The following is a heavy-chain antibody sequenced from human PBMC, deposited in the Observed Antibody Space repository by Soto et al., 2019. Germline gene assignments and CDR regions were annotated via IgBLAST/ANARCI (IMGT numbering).Heavy chain of an antibody. J-gene: IGHJ4*02. D-gene: IGHD3-16*01. CDR3: ARGQTGGGWGYYFDY. Sequence: QVQLVQSGAEVKKPGSSVKVSCKASGGTFSSYAIDWVRQAPGQGLEWMGGIIPIFGTADYAQKFQGRVTITADKATGTAYMELSSLRSEDTAVYYCARGQTGGGWGYYFDYWGQGTLVTVSS. V-gene: IGHV1-69*14. CDR1: GGTFSSYA. CDR2: IIPIFGTA.